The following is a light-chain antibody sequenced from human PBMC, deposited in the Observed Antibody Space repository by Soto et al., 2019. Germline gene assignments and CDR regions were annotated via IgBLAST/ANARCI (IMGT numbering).Light chain of an antibody. J-gene: IGKJ3*01. V-gene: IGKV1-5*03. CDR2: KAS. Sequence: DIQRTQSRSTLSACVGDRVTITCRASQSISNWLGWYQQKPGEAPKLLIYKASHLDNGVPSRSSGSGSVTAFSLTISSLQPDDLATYYCQHYDGMFTFGPVTKVDI. CDR1: QSISNW. CDR3: QHYDGMFT.